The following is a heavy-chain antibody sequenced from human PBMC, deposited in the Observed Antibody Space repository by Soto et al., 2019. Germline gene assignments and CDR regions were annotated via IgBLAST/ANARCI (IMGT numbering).Heavy chain of an antibody. Sequence: KTSETLSLTCTVSGAALSSGGYFYTWVRQPPGKGLEWLGYIYYSGGTNYNPSLKSRVTISLDKSKSQFSLRLISVTAADTAVYYSTREQSDDSDFDPWGQGTLVTVSS. V-gene: IGHV4-61*08. CDR1: GAALSSGGYF. CDR3: TREQSDDSDFDP. D-gene: IGHD1-1*01. J-gene: IGHJ5*02. CDR2: IYYSGGT.